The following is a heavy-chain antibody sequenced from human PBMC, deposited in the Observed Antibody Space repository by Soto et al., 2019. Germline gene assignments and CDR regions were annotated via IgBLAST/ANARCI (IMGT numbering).Heavy chain of an antibody. D-gene: IGHD3-22*01. CDR2: IYYSGST. J-gene: IGHJ6*02. V-gene: IGHV4-59*01. CDR3: AXDSSGPQDSYYYYGMDV. Sequence: SETLSLTCTVSGGSISSYYWSWIRQPPGKGLEWIGYIYYSGSTNYNPSLKSRVTISVDTSKNQFSLKLSSVTAADTAVYYCAXDSSGPQDSYYYYGMDVWGQGTTVTAP. CDR1: GGSISSYY.